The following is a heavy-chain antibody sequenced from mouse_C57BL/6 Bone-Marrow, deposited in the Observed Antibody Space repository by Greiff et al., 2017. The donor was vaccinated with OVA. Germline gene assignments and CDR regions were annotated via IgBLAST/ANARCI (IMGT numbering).Heavy chain of an antibody. V-gene: IGHV1-18*01. J-gene: IGHJ4*01. CDR1: GYTFTDYN. Sequence: DVQLQESGPELVKPGASVKIPCKASGYTFTDYNMDWVKQSHGKSLEWIGDINPNNGGTIYNQKFKGKATLTVDKSSSTAYMELRSLTSEDTAVYYCARCVYAMDYWGQGTSVTVSS. CDR2: INPNNGGT. CDR3: ARCVYAMDY.